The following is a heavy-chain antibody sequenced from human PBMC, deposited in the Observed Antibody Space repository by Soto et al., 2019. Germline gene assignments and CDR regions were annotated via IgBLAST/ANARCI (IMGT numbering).Heavy chain of an antibody. CDR3: AKRDDYGDYFDY. D-gene: IGHD4-17*01. CDR2: ISYDGSNK. V-gene: IGHV3-30*18. CDR1: GFTFSSYG. Sequence: QVQLVESGGGVVQPGRSLRLSCAASGFTFSSYGMHWVRQAPGKGLEWVAVISYDGSNKYYADSVKGRFTISRDNSKNTLYLQMNSLKAEDTAVYYCAKRDDYGDYFDYWGQGTLVTVSS. J-gene: IGHJ4*02.